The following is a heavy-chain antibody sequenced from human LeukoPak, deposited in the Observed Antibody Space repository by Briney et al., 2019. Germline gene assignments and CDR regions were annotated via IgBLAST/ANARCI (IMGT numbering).Heavy chain of an antibody. D-gene: IGHD1-1*01. V-gene: IGHV4-39*07. Sequence: PSETLSLTCTVSGGSISSSSYYWGWIRQPPGKGLEWIGSIYYSGSAYYNPSLKSRVTISVDTSKNQFSLKLSSVTAADTAVDYCARDPGTFRAFDIWGQGTMVTVSS. CDR2: IYYSGSA. J-gene: IGHJ3*02. CDR3: ARDPGTFRAFDI. CDR1: GGSISSSSYY.